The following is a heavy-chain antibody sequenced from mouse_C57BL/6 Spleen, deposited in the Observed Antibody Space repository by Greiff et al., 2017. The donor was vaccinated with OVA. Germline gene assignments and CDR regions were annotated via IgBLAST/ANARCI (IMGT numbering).Heavy chain of an antibody. V-gene: IGHV5-17*01. D-gene: IGHD2-5*01. J-gene: IGHJ4*01. CDR3: ARNSNYAMDY. CDR2: ISSGSSSI. CDR1: GFTFSDYG. Sequence: EVQLVESGGGLVKPGGSLKLSCAASGFTFSDYGMHWVRQAPEKGLEWVAYISSGSSSINYADTVKGRFTISRDNAKNTPFLQMTSLRSEDTAVYYCARNSNYAMDYWGQGTSVTVSS.